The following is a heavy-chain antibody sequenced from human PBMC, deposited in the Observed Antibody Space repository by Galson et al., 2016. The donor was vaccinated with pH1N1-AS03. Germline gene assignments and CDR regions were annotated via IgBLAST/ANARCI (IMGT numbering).Heavy chain of an antibody. CDR3: AKDRGARYSSGWYKGGMDV. CDR2: ISYDGSNK. D-gene: IGHD6-19*01. J-gene: IGHJ6*02. V-gene: IGHV3-30*18. Sequence: SLRLSCAASGFTFSSYGMHWVRQAPGKGLEWVAVISYDGSNKYYADSVKGRFTISRDNSKNMLYQKMNSLRAEDTAVYYCAKDRGARYSSGWYKGGMDVWGQGATVTVSS. CDR1: GFTFSSYG.